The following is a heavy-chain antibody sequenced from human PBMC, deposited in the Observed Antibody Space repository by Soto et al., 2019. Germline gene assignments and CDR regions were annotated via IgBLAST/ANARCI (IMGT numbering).Heavy chain of an antibody. CDR2: IIPILGIA. CDR3: ARGMAMILRAHYYYYGMDV. D-gene: IGHD5-12*01. Sequence: QVQLVQSGAEVKKPGSSVKVSCKASGGTFSSYTISWVRQAPGQGLEWMGRIIPILGIANYAQKFKGRVTITAYKPTSTADVEPSSLRAHDTAVYCCARGMAMILRAHYYYYGMDVWGQGTTVTVSS. J-gene: IGHJ6*02. CDR1: GGTFSSYT. V-gene: IGHV1-69*02.